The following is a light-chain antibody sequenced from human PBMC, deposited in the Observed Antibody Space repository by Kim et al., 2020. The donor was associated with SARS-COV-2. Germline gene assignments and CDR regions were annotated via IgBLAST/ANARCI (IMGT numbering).Light chain of an antibody. CDR3: QQYKKWPLT. CDR2: NAS. Sequence: SVSPGERATLSCRASESVSSLLAWYQQKVGQAPRLLIYNASTTATAIPARFSGSGSGTEFTLTISSLQSEDFAVYYCQQYKKWPLTFGGGTKVDIK. V-gene: IGKV3-15*01. CDR1: ESVSSL. J-gene: IGKJ4*02.